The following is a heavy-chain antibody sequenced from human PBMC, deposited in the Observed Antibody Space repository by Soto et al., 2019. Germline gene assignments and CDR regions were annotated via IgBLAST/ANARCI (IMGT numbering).Heavy chain of an antibody. CDR2: IYPGDSDT. CDR3: AASILYYGMDV. Sequence: GETLKISCKGFGYTFTNYWIGWVRQMPGKGPEWMGIIYPGDSDTKYNPSFQGQVTISADKSTTTTYLQWSSLKASDTAIYYCAASILYYGMDVWGQGXTVTVYS. CDR1: GYTFTNYW. V-gene: IGHV5-51*01. J-gene: IGHJ6*02.